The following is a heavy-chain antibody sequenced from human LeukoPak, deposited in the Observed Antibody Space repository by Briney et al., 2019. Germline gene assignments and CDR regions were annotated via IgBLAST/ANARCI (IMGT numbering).Heavy chain of an antibody. J-gene: IGHJ6*03. Sequence: ASVKVSCKASGYTFTGYYMHWVRQAPRQGLEWMGWINPNSGGTNYAQNFQGRVTMTRDTSISTAYMELSRLRSDDTAVYYCARDLGVATFYYYYMDVWGKGTTVTVSS. CDR3: ARDLGVATFYYYYMDV. CDR1: GYTFTGYY. CDR2: INPNSGGT. D-gene: IGHD5-12*01. V-gene: IGHV1-2*02.